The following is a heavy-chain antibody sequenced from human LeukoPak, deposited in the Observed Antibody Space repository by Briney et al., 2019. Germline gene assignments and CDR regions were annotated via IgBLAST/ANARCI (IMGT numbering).Heavy chain of an antibody. V-gene: IGHV4-61*01. CDR2: IYYSGST. CDR1: GGSVSSGSYY. D-gene: IGHD3-22*01. J-gene: IGHJ4*02. CDR3: ARDQPYDSSGLDY. Sequence: PSETLSLTCTVSGGSVSSGSYYWSWIRQPPGKGLEWIGYIYYSGSTNYNPSLKSRVTISVDTSKNQFSLKLSSVTAADTAVYYCARDQPYDSSGLDYWGQGTLVTVSS.